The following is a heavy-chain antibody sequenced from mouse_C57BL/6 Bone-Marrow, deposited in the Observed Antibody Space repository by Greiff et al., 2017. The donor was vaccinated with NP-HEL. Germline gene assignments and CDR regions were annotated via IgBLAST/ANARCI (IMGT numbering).Heavy chain of an antibody. J-gene: IGHJ1*03. V-gene: IGHV6-3*01. CDR1: GFTFSNYW. D-gene: IGHD1-1*01. CDR3: TDEGYYGRYWYFDV. Sequence: EVKLMESGGGLVQPGGSMKLSCVASGFTFSNYWMNWVRQSPEKGLEWVAQIRLKSDNYATHYAESVKGRFTISRDDSKSSVYLQMNNLRAEDTGIYYCTDEGYYGRYWYFDVWGTGTTVTVSS. CDR2: IRLKSDNYAT.